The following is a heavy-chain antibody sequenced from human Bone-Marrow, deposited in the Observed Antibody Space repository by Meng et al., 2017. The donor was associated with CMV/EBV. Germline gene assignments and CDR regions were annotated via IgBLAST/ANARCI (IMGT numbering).Heavy chain of an antibody. CDR3: ARAHVRTDYFDY. V-gene: IGHV3-30-3*01. Sequence: GGSLRLSCAASGFTFSSYAMHWVRQAPGKGLEWVAVISYDGSNKYYADSVKGRFTISRDNSKNTLYLQMNSLRAEDTAVYYCARAHVRTDYFDYWGQGTLVTVSS. J-gene: IGHJ4*02. D-gene: IGHD1-1*01. CDR2: ISYDGSNK. CDR1: GFTFSSYA.